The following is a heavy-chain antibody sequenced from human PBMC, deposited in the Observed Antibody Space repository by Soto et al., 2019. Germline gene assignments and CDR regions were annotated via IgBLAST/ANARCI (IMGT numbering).Heavy chain of an antibody. V-gene: IGHV1-24*01. Sequence: ASVNVSCKVSGHTLIELSMHWVRQAPGKGLEWMGGYDPEDGEAIYPQKFKGRVILTEDTSTDTAYMELSSLRSEDTAVYYCVVPGWWDYYYGMDVWGQGTTVTVSS. CDR3: VVPGWWDYYYGMDV. J-gene: IGHJ6*02. CDR2: YDPEDGEA. CDR1: GHTLIELS. D-gene: IGHD2-8*02.